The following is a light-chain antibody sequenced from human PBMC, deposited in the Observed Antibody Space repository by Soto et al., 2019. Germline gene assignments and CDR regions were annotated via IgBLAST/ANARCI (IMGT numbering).Light chain of an antibody. J-gene: IGLJ2*01. CDR3: CSYTSSSTL. CDR2: DVS. Sequence: QSALTQPASVSGSPGQSITISCTGTSSDVGGYNYVSWYQQHPGKAPKLMIYDVSNRPSGVSNRFSGSKPGNTASLTISGLQAEDEADYYCCSYTSSSTLFGGGTKLTVL. V-gene: IGLV2-14*01. CDR1: SSDVGGYNY.